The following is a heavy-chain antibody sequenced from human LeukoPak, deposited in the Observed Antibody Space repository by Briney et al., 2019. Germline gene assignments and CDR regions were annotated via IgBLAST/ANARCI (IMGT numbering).Heavy chain of an antibody. J-gene: IGHJ6*02. CDR2: INHSGST. V-gene: IGHV4-34*01. CDR1: GGSFSGYY. Sequence: PSETQSLTCAVYGGSFSGYYWSWIRQPPGKGLEWIGEINHSGSTNYNPSLKSRVTISVDTSKNQFSLKLSSVTAADTAVYYCARGSLTPYYYYGMDVWGQGTTVTVFS. CDR3: ARGSLTPYYYYGMDV. D-gene: IGHD3-9*01.